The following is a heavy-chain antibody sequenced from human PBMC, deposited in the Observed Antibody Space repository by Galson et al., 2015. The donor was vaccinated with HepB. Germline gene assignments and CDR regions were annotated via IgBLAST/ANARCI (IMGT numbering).Heavy chain of an antibody. CDR3: ARDRNWRIPGVLDF. V-gene: IGHV1-18*04. CDR2: ISPYKGNT. D-gene: IGHD1-1*01. CDR1: GYTFTSYG. Sequence: SVKVSCKASGYTFTSYGFSWVRQAPGEGLEWMGWISPYKGNTKSAQKFQGRVTVTTDTSTSTAYLELRSLRSDDTAVYYCARDRNWRIPGVLDFWGQGSLVTVSS. J-gene: IGHJ4*02.